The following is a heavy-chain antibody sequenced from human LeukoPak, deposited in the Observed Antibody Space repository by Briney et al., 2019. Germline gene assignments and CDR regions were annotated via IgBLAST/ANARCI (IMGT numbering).Heavy chain of an antibody. CDR1: GFTFNNYA. CDR3: ARASYYYENWFDP. V-gene: IGHV3-23*01. D-gene: IGHD3-22*01. J-gene: IGHJ5*02. Sequence: PGGSLRLSCAASGFTFNNYAMSWVRQAPGKGLEWVSGISDSGRATYYTDSVRGRCTISRDNAKNTLYLQMNSLRAEDTAVYYCARASYYYENWFDPWGQGTLVTVSS. CDR2: ISDSGRAT.